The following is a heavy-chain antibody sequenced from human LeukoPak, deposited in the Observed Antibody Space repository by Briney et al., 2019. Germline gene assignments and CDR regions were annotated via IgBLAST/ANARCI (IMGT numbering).Heavy chain of an antibody. Sequence: GGSLRHSCAASGFTFSDYYMSWIRQAPGKGLEWVSYISSSSSYTNYADSVKGRFTISRDNAKNSLYLQMNSLRAEDTAVYYCALTMVRGVIISDPYFDYRGQGTLVTVSS. CDR3: ALTMVRGVIISDPYFDY. J-gene: IGHJ4*02. CDR1: GFTFSDYY. V-gene: IGHV3-11*06. CDR2: ISSSSSYT. D-gene: IGHD3-10*01.